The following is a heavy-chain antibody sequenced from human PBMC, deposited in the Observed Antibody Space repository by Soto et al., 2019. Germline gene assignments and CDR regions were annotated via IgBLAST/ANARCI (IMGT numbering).Heavy chain of an antibody. CDR3: AREVEMATILRY. CDR2: MNPNSGNT. CDR1: GYTFTSYD. J-gene: IGHJ4*02. Sequence: QVQLVQSGAEVKKPGASVKVSCKASGYTFTSYDINWVRQATGQGLEWMGWMNPNSGNTGYAQKFQGRXXMXRXXSISTAYMELSSLRSEDTAVYYCAREVEMATILRYWGQGTLVTVSS. D-gene: IGHD5-12*01. V-gene: IGHV1-8*01.